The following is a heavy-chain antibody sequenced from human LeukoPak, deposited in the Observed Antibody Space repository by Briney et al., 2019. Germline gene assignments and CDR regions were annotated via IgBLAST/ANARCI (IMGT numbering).Heavy chain of an antibody. CDR1: CGPISSYY. V-gene: IGHV4-59*01. J-gene: IGHJ6*04. CDR3: ARVLQQWNPLDV. CDR2: IYYSGST. D-gene: IGHD6-19*01. Sequence: PSETLSLTCTVSCGPISSYYWSWIRQPPRKGLEWIGYIYYSGSTNYNPSLKSRVTISVDTSKNQFSLKLSSVTAAATAVYYCARVLQQWNPLDVWGKGNTVTISS.